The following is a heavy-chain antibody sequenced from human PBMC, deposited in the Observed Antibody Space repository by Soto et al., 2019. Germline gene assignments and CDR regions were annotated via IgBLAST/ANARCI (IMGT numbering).Heavy chain of an antibody. Sequence: QVHLVESGGGVVQPGGSLRLSCAASRFTFSKSDMHWVRQAPGKGLEWVAFISHDVNFEFYGDSVKGRFIISRDNSRNTLSLQMTGLSPETTAVYSCATAPRSGSQFPFDSWGQGTLVTV. CDR2: ISHDVNFE. V-gene: IGHV3-30*03. CDR3: ATAPRSGSQFPFDS. CDR1: RFTFSKSD. D-gene: IGHD3-3*01. J-gene: IGHJ4*02.